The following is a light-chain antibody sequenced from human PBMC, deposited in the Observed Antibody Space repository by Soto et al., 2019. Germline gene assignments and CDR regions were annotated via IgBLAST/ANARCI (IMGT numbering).Light chain of an antibody. CDR3: QHYISYSEA. CDR1: QTISSW. CDR2: KAS. Sequence: DIQMTQSPSTLSVSVGDRVTITCRASQTISSWFACYQQKPGKAPKLLIYKASTLKSGVPSRFIGSGSGTEFTLTISSLQPDDFATYYCQHYISYSEAFGQGTKV. J-gene: IGKJ1*01. V-gene: IGKV1-5*03.